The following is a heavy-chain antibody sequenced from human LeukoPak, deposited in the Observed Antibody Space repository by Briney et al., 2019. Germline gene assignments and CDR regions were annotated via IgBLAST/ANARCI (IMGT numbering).Heavy chain of an antibody. J-gene: IGHJ4*02. Sequence: PGGSLRLSCTASGFTFGDYAMSWFRQAPGKGLEWVAVISYDGSNKYYADSVKGRFTISRDNSKNTLYLQMNSLRAEDTAVYYCAKDRPSGEIDYWGQGTLVTVSS. CDR3: AKDRPSGEIDY. V-gene: IGHV3-30*04. CDR1: GFTFGDYA. CDR2: ISYDGSNK. D-gene: IGHD3-10*01.